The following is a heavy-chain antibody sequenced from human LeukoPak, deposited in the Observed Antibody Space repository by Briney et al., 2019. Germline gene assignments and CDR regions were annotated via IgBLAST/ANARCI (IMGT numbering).Heavy chain of an antibody. CDR2: ISAYNGNT. CDR3: ARVAMVRGVRIGY. V-gene: IGHV1-18*01. CDR1: GYTFTSYG. D-gene: IGHD3-10*01. J-gene: IGHJ4*02. Sequence: ASVKVSCKASGYTFTSYGISWVRQAPGQGLEWMGWISAYNGNTNYAQKFQGRVTMTRNTSISTAYMELSSLRSEDTAVYYCARVAMVRGVRIGYWGQGTLVTVSS.